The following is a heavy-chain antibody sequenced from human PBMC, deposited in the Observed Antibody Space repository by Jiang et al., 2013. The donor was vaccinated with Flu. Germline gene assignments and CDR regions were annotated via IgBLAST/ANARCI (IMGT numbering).Heavy chain of an antibody. CDR2: TYYRSKWYN. CDR3: ARDFRCIGGGCPNSFDI. V-gene: IGHV6-1*01. Sequence: QTLSLTCAISGDSVSSNSAAWNWIRQSPSRGLEWLGRTYYRSKWYNDYAVSVKSRITINPDTSKNQFSLQLNSVTPEDTAVYYCARDFRCIGGGCPNSFDIWGQGTMVTVSS. D-gene: IGHD2-15*01. CDR1: GDSVSSNSAA. J-gene: IGHJ3*02.